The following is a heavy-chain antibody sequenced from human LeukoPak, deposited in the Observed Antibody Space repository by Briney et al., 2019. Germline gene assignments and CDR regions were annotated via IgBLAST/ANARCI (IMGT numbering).Heavy chain of an antibody. V-gene: IGHV3-30*18. CDR2: ISYDGSNK. Sequence: PGRSLRLSCAASGFTFSSYGMHWVRQAPGKGLEWVAVISYDGSNKYYADSVKGRFTISRDNSQNTLYLQMNSLRAEDTAVYYCAKGGIAVAGTFFDYWGQGTLVTVSS. J-gene: IGHJ4*02. CDR1: GFTFSSYG. D-gene: IGHD6-19*01. CDR3: AKGGIAVAGTFFDY.